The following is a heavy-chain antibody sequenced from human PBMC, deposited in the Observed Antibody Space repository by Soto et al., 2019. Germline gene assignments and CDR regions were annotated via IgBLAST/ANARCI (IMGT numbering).Heavy chain of an antibody. Sequence: EVQLVESGGGLVQPGRSLRLSCVASGFIADDYAIHWVRQAPGKGLEWVSGISSNSATINYADSVKGRFTISRDNAKNPLLLQMNRLRPEDTASYYCVKDIEWGGMTTIHYFDSWGQGTLVTVSS. J-gene: IGHJ4*02. CDR2: ISSNSATI. V-gene: IGHV3-9*02. CDR3: VKDIEWGGMTTIHYFDS. D-gene: IGHD4-17*01. CDR1: GFIADDYA.